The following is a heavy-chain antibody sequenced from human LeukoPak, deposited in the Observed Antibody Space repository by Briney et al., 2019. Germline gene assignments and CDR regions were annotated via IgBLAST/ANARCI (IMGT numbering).Heavy chain of an antibody. J-gene: IGHJ4*02. V-gene: IGHV4-34*01. CDR2: INHSGST. CDR1: GGSFSGYY. Sequence: PPETLSLTCAVYGGSFSGYYWSWIRQPPGKGLEWIGEINHSGSTNYNPSLKSRVTISVDTSKNQFSLKLSSVTAADTAVYYCARRRNVWGSYRPFDYWGQGTLVTVSS. D-gene: IGHD3-16*02. CDR3: ARRRNVWGSYRPFDY.